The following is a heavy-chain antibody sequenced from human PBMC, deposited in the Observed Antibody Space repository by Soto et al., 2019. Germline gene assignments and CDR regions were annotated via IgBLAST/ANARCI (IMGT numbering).Heavy chain of an antibody. D-gene: IGHD6-25*01. V-gene: IGHV1-2*02. CDR3: AREVSSDTLQPSYNCFGT. CDR1: GYTFTDYH. J-gene: IGHJ5*02. CDR2: INTNNGGA. Sequence: QVQLVQSGAEVKKPGASVKVSCTASGYTFTDYHIHWVRQAPGQGLEFMGWINTNNGGAGSAQQFQGRVTVTRDTSITTFYMELINQRSDDTAVYYCAREVSSDTLQPSYNCFGTWGQGTLITVSS.